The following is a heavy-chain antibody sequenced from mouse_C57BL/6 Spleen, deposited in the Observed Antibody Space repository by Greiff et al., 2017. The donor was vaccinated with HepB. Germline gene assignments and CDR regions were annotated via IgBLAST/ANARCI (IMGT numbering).Heavy chain of an antibody. CDR2: INPSSGYT. CDR1: GYTFTSYT. J-gene: IGHJ4*01. Sequence: VQRVESGAELARPGASVKMSCKASGYTFTSYTMHWVKQRPGQGLEWIGYINPSSGYTKYNQKFKDKATLTADKSSSTAYMQLSSLTSEDSAVYYCARSIYYGYEGYAMDYWGQGTSVTVSS. D-gene: IGHD2-2*01. V-gene: IGHV1-4*01. CDR3: ARSIYYGYEGYAMDY.